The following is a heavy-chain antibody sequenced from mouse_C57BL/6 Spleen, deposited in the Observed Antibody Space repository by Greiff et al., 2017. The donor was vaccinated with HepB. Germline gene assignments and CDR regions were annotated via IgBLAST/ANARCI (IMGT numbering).Heavy chain of an antibody. CDR2: INYDGSST. CDR1: GFTFSDYY. Sequence: EVKLMESEGGLVQPGSSMKLSCTASGFTFSDYYMAWVRQVPEKGLEWVANINYDGSSTYYLDSLKSRFIISRDNAKNILYLQMSSLKSEDTATYYCARVTTVVARGYLDVWGTGTTVTVSS. J-gene: IGHJ1*03. V-gene: IGHV5-16*01. D-gene: IGHD1-1*01. CDR3: ARVTTVVARGYLDV.